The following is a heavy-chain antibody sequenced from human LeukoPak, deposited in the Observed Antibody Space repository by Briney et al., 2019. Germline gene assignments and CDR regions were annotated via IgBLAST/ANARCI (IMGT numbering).Heavy chain of an antibody. CDR3: AKGDSAAPKDP. V-gene: IGHV1-46*01. J-gene: IGHJ5*02. Sequence: ASVKVSCKASGYTFTSYGISWVRQAPGRGLEWMGIINPSGGSTSYAQKFQGRVTMTRDTSTSTVYMELSSLRSEDTAVYYCAKGDSAAPKDPWGQGTPVTVSS. CDR2: INPSGGST. CDR1: GYTFTSYG. D-gene: IGHD6-13*01.